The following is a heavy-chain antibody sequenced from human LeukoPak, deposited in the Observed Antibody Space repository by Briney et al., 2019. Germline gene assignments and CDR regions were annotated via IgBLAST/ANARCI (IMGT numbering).Heavy chain of an antibody. CDR2: INPNSGGT. CDR3: ARAPRYSENLVDP. CDR1: GYTFTGCY. D-gene: IGHD1-26*01. Sequence: ASVKVSCKASGYTFTGCYMHWVRQAPGQGLEWMGWINPNSGGTNYAQKFQGRVTMTRDTSISTAYMELSRLRSDDTAVYYCARAPRYSENLVDPWGQGTLVTVSS. J-gene: IGHJ5*02. V-gene: IGHV1-2*02.